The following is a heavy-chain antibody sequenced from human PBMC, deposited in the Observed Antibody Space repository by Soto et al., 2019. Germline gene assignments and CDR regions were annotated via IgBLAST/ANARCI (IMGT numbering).Heavy chain of an antibody. CDR3: ATGGHNDGYNFYHGMDV. CDR1: GGIFTNNA. Sequence: QVQVVQSGAEVKKPGSSVKVSCKVSGGIFTNNAISWVRQAPGQGLEWLGGVIPLFDTAYYAQIFRGRLRISADGAKTTAYMELGGLTSADTAVYFCATGGHNDGYNFYHGMDVWGQGTTVTVS. V-gene: IGHV1-69*01. D-gene: IGHD5-18*01. CDR2: VIPLFDTA. J-gene: IGHJ6*02.